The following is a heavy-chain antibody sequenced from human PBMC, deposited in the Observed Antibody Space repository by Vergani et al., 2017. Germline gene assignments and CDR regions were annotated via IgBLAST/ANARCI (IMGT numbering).Heavy chain of an antibody. D-gene: IGHD1-26*01. CDR1: GGSISSGDYH. V-gene: IGHV4-30-4*08. CDR2: IYYSGST. J-gene: IGHJ6*02. Sequence: QVQLQESGPGLVKPSQTLSLTCTVSGGSISSGDYHWSWICQPPGKGPEWIGYIYYSGSTYYNPSLKSRVTISVDTSKNQSSLKLSSVTAADTAVYYCARASGSYPYYYGMDVWGQGTTVTVSS. CDR3: ARASGSYPYYYGMDV.